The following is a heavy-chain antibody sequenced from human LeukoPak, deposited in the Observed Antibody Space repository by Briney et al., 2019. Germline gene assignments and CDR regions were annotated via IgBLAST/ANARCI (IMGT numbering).Heavy chain of an antibody. J-gene: IGHJ4*02. D-gene: IGHD2-8*01. CDR3: ARVGDRYCTNGVCSKVFDY. V-gene: IGHV4-59*01. CDR1: GGFISSYY. CDR2: IHYRGST. Sequence: SETLSLTCTVSGGFISSYYWSWIRQPPGKGLEWIGYIHYRGSTNYNPSLRSRVTMSVDTSKNQFSLKLSSVTAADTAVYYCARVGDRYCTNGVCSKVFDYWGQGTLVTVSS.